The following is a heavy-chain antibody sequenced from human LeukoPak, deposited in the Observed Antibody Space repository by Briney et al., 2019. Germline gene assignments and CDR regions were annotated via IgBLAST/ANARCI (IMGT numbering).Heavy chain of an antibody. D-gene: IGHD6-19*01. CDR2: IYYSGST. CDR3: ASRIAVAGTALDY. Sequence: SETLSLTCTVSGGSISSSSYYWGWIRQPPGKGLEWIGSIYYSGSTYYNPSLKSRVTISVDTSKNQFSLKLSSVTAADTAVYYCASRIAVAGTALDYWGQGTLVTVSS. V-gene: IGHV4-39*01. CDR1: GGSISSSSYY. J-gene: IGHJ4*02.